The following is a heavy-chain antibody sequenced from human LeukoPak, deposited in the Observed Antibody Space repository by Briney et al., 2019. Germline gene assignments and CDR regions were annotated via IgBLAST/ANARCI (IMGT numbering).Heavy chain of an antibody. Sequence: SETLSLTCTVSGAFISSSSYDWGWIRQPPGKGLEWIGSIYYSGSTYYKPSFKSRVTISIDTSSNHFSLKLRSVTAADTAVYYCARRGYSYIRAPYDYWGQGILVTVSS. CDR1: GAFISSSSYD. CDR2: IYYSGST. V-gene: IGHV4-39*02. CDR3: ARRGYSYIRAPYDY. D-gene: IGHD5-18*01. J-gene: IGHJ4*02.